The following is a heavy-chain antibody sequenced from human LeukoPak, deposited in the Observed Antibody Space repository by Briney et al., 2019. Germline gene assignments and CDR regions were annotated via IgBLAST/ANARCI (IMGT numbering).Heavy chain of an antibody. CDR2: ISGSGGST. D-gene: IGHD2-2*01. J-gene: IGHJ4*02. CDR1: GFTFSSYA. CDR3: AKDRCSGTRCQFDY. Sequence: GGSLRLSCAASGFTFSSYAMNWVRQAPGKGLEWVSVISGSGGSTYYADSVKGRFTISRDNSKNTLYLQMNSLRVEDTAVYYCAKDRCSGTRCQFDYRGQGTLVTVSS. V-gene: IGHV3-23*01.